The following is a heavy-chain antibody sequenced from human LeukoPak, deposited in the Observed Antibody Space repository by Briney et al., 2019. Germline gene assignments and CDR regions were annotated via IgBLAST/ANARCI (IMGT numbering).Heavy chain of an antibody. V-gene: IGHV4-59*08. CDR1: GGSISSYY. D-gene: IGHD2-21*02. CDR3: ARQELYCGGDCYSQGWSWFDP. CDR2: IYYSGST. J-gene: IGHJ5*02. Sequence: SETLSLTCTVSGGSISSYYWSWIRQPPGKGLEWIGYIYYSGSTNYNPSLKSRVTISVDTSKNQFSLKLSSVTAADTAVYYCARQELYCGGDCYSQGWSWFDPWGQGTLVTVSS.